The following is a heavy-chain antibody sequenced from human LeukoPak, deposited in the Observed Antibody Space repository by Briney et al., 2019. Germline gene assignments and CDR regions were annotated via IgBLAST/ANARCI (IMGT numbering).Heavy chain of an antibody. Sequence: GGSLRLSCAASGFTFSSYAMSWVRQAPGKGLEWVSAISGSGGSTYYADSVKGRFTISRDNSKNTLYLQMNSLRAEDTAVYYCGKPYQLLYYYYYYMDVWGKGTTVTVSS. CDR1: GFTFSSYA. D-gene: IGHD2-2*01. V-gene: IGHV3-23*01. CDR2: ISGSGGST. CDR3: GKPYQLLYYYYYYMDV. J-gene: IGHJ6*03.